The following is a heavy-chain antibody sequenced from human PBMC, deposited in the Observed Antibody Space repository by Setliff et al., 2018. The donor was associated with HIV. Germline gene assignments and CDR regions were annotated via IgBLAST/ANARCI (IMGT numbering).Heavy chain of an antibody. Sequence: PSETLSLTCTASYDTISTADYYWSWIRQPPGQGLEWIGFVSYPGTTRYSPSLKSRVSISLDPSTKQVSLRLRSVTAADTAVYYCARSLTKQLVLGTSREYYFDSRGLGALVTVSS. CDR3: ARSLTKQLVLGTSREYYFDS. CDR1: YDTISTADYY. CDR2: VSYPGTT. D-gene: IGHD6-13*01. J-gene: IGHJ4*02. V-gene: IGHV4-30-4*02.